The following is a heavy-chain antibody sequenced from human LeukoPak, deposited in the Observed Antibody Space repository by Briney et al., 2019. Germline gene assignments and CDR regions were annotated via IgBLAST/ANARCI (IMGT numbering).Heavy chain of an antibody. CDR1: GFTFDDYA. CDR3: AKVRLTAMVNGAFDI. CDR2: ISWNSGSI. D-gene: IGHD5-18*01. Sequence: GGSLRLSCAASGFTFDDYAMHWVRQAPGKGLEWVSGISWNSGSIGYADSVKGRFTISRDNAKNSLYLQMNSLRAEDMALYYCAKVRLTAMVNGAFDIWGRGTMVTVSS. V-gene: IGHV3-9*03. J-gene: IGHJ3*02.